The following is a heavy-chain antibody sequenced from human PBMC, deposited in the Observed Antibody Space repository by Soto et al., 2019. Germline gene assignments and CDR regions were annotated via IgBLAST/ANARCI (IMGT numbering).Heavy chain of an antibody. CDR1: GYSFTSYW. Sequence: GETLKISCKGSGYSFTSYWIGWVRQMPGKGLEWMGIIYPGDSDTRYSPSFQGQVTVSADKSISTAYLQWSSLKASDTAMYYCASTYYYGSNGMDVWGQGTTVTVS. J-gene: IGHJ6*02. V-gene: IGHV5-51*01. CDR3: ASTYYYGSNGMDV. CDR2: IYPGDSDT. D-gene: IGHD3-10*01.